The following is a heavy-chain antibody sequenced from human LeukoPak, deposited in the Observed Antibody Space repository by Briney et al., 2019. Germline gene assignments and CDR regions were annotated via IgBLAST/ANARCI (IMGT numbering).Heavy chain of an antibody. CDR2: IYYSGST. D-gene: IGHD1-26*01. J-gene: IGHJ6*03. CDR3: AHSAVGAPYYMDV. Sequence: SETLSLTCTVSGGSISSHYWNWIRQPPGKGLEWIGYIYYSGSTNYNPSLKSRVTISLDTSKNQFSLKLSSVTAADTAVYYCAHSAVGAPYYMDVWGKGTTVTVSS. CDR1: GGSISSHY. V-gene: IGHV4-59*11.